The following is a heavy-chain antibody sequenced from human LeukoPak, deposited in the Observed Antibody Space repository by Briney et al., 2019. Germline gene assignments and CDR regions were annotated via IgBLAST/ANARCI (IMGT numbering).Heavy chain of an antibody. D-gene: IGHD3-3*01. CDR3: AKAGRITIFGVVDESGY. CDR2: ISGSGGST. CDR1: GFTFSSYA. J-gene: IGHJ4*02. V-gene: IGHV3-23*01. Sequence: GGSLRLSCAASGFTFSSYAMSWVRQAPGKGLEWVSAISGSGGSTYYADSVKGRFTISRDNSKNTLYLQMNSLRAEDTAVYYCAKAGRITIFGVVDESGYWGQGTLVTVSP.